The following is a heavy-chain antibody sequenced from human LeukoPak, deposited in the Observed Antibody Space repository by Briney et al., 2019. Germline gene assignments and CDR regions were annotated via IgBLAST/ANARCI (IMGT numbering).Heavy chain of an antibody. D-gene: IGHD7-27*01. CDR1: GGTFSSYA. CDR3: ARELGINWFDP. J-gene: IGHJ5*02. V-gene: IGHV1-69*13. Sequence: SVTVSFKASGGTFSSYAMSWVGQARGQGLEWMGGSIPIFGTANYAQKFQGRVTITADESTSTAYMELSSLRSEDTAVYYCARELGINWFDPWGQGTLVTVSS. CDR2: SIPIFGTA.